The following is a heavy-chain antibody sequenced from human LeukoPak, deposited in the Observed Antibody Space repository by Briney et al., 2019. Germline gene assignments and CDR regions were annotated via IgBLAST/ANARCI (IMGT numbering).Heavy chain of an antibody. Sequence: ASVKVSCKASGYTFTNSDINWVRQAPGQGLEWMGWMNPNSGKTGYARKFQGRVTFTRNSSIRTAYMDLSSLRSEDTAVYYCATHGGSYLDAFDIWGQGTMVTVSS. J-gene: IGHJ3*02. D-gene: IGHD1-26*01. CDR1: GYTFTNSD. V-gene: IGHV1-8*03. CDR3: ATHGGSYLDAFDI. CDR2: MNPNSGKT.